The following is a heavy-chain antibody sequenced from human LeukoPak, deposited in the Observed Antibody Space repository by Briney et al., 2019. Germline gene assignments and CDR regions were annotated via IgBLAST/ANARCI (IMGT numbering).Heavy chain of an antibody. CDR1: GFTFSSYD. CDR3: AGRPGTGYRIDY. J-gene: IGHJ4*02. CDR2: ISSSGSSI. D-gene: IGHD2-8*02. Sequence: GGCLRLSCAVSGFTFSSYDMNWVRQAPGKGLEWVSYISSSGSSIYYADSVKGRFTISRDNAKNSLYLQMNSLRDEDTAVYYCAGRPGTGYRIDYWGQGTLVPVSS. V-gene: IGHV3-48*03.